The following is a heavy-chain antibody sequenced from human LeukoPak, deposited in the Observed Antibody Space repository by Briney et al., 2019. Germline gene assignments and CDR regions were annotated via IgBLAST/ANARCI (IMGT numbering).Heavy chain of an antibody. J-gene: IGHJ5*02. Sequence: SETLSLTCAVSGGSISSGGYSWSSIRQPPGKVLEWIGYIYHSGSTYYNPSIKNRVTISSDRSKNQFSLKLRSVTAADTAVSYCARDYYGSGLSGGFDAWGQGTLVTVCS. CDR3: ARDYYGSGLSGGFDA. V-gene: IGHV4-30-2*01. CDR2: IYHSGST. D-gene: IGHD3-10*01. CDR1: GGSISSGGYS.